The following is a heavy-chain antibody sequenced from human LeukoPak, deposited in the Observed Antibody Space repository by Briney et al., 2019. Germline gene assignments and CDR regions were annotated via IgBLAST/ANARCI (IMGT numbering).Heavy chain of an antibody. CDR3: AREIGSSGLDKYYFDY. Sequence: GASVKVSCKASGYTFTSYYMHWVRQAPGQGLEWMGIINPSGGSTSYAQKFQGRVTMTRDMSTSTVYMELSSLRSEDTAVYYCAREIGSSGLDKYYFDYWGQGTLVTVSS. V-gene: IGHV1-46*01. CDR1: GYTFTSYY. D-gene: IGHD1-26*01. J-gene: IGHJ4*02. CDR2: INPSGGST.